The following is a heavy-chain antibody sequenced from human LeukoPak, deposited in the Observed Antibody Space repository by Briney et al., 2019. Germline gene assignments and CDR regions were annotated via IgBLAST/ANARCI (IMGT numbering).Heavy chain of an antibody. J-gene: IGHJ5*02. Sequence: GGSLRLSCAASGFTFSSYGMHWVRQAPGKGLEWVAVIWYDGSNKYYADSVKGRFTISRDNSKNTLYLQMNSLRAEDTAVYYCAREFRHGWFDPWGQGTLVTVSS. CDR1: GFTFSSYG. CDR2: IWYDGSNK. CDR3: AREFRHGWFDP. V-gene: IGHV3-33*01.